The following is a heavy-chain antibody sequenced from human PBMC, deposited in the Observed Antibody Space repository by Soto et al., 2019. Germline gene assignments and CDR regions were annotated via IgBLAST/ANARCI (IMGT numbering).Heavy chain of an antibody. D-gene: IGHD3-16*01. J-gene: IGHJ3*02. CDR2: ISYDGSNK. V-gene: IGHV3-30*18. CDR1: GFTFSSYG. Sequence: GGSLRLSCAASGFTFSSYGMHWVRQAPGKGLEWVAVISYDGSNKYYADSVKGRFTISRDNSKNTLYLQMNSLRAEDTAVYYCAKARGWGSHGPIWGQGTMVTVSS. CDR3: AKARGWGSHGPI.